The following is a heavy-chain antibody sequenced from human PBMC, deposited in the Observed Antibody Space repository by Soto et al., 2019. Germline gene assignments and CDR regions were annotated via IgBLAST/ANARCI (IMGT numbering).Heavy chain of an antibody. D-gene: IGHD3-22*01. CDR1: GFTFSDYY. V-gene: IGHV3-11*01. CDR2: ISSSDTII. CDR3: ARDLGYYDSSGYFDY. Sequence: PGGTLRLSCAASGFTFSDYYKSWIRQAPGKGLEWVSYISSSDTIIYYADSVQGRFTISRDNAKNSLYLQMNSLRAEDTAVYYCARDLGYYDSSGYFDYWGQGTLVTVSS. J-gene: IGHJ4*02.